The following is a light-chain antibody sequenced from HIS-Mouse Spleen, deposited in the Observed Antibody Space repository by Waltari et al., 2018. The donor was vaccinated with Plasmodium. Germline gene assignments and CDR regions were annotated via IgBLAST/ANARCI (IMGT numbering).Light chain of an antibody. CDR3: SSYTSSSTLYVV. CDR2: DVS. CDR1: SSDVGGYNY. V-gene: IGLV2-14*03. J-gene: IGLJ2*01. Sequence: QSALTQPASVSGSPGQSITISCTGTSSDVGGYNYVSWYQQHPGKAPKLMSYDVSNGPSGVSNRFSGSKSGNTASLTISGLQAEDEADYYCSSYTSSSTLYVVFGGGTKLTVL.